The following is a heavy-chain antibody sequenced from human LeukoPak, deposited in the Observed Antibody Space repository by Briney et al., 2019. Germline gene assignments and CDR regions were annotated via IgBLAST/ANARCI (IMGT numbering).Heavy chain of an antibody. CDR3: ARQEFRGNSYTRGWYNWFDP. Sequence: SETLSLTCTVSGGSISSSSYYWGWIRQPLEQGLEWIGSMSYSGSTYYSPSLKSRVTMSVDTSKNQFSLKLSFVTGAHTAVYYCARQEFRGNSYTRGWYNWFDPWAQGPLSPSPQ. V-gene: IGHV4-39*01. D-gene: IGHD6-19*01. J-gene: IGHJ5*02. CDR2: MSYSGST. CDR1: GGSISSSSYY.